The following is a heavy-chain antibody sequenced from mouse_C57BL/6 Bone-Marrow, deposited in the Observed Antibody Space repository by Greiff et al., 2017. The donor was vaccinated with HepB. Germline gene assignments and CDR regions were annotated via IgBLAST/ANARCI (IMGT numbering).Heavy chain of an antibody. J-gene: IGHJ4*01. V-gene: IGHV1-81*01. CDR1: GYTFTSYG. CDR2: IYPRSGNT. Sequence: VQLQQSGAELARPGASVKLSCKASGYTFTSYGISWVKQRTGQGLEWIGEIYPRSGNTYYNEKFKGKATLTADKSSSTAYMELRSLTSEDSAVYFCAMDLYYGSSYAMDYWGQGTSVTVSS. CDR3: AMDLYYGSSYAMDY. D-gene: IGHD1-1*01.